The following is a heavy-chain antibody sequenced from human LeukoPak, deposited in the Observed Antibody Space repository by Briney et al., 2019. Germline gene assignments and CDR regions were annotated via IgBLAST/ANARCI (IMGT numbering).Heavy chain of an antibody. V-gene: IGHV1-69*13. CDR1: GGTFNSYA. Sequence: SVKVSCKASGGTFNSYAISWVRQAPGQGLEWMGGIIPIFGTANYAQKFQGRVTITADESTSTAYMELSSLRSEDTAVYYCARDREVADHWVDREYYFDYWGQGTLVTVSP. CDR2: IIPIFGTA. J-gene: IGHJ4*02. CDR3: ARDREVADHWVDREYYFDY. D-gene: IGHD2-15*01.